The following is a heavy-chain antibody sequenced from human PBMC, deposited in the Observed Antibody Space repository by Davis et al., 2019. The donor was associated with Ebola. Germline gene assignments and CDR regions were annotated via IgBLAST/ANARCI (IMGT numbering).Heavy chain of an antibody. CDR3: ARGSYGVRLYWYFDL. J-gene: IGHJ2*01. CDR1: GYSFTSYW. V-gene: IGHV5-51*01. Sequence: GESLKISCKGSGYSFTSYWIGWVRQMPGKGLDWMGIIYPGDSDTRYSPSFQGQVTISADKSISTAYLQWSSLKASDTAMYYCARGSYGVRLYWYFDLWGRGTLVTVSS. CDR2: IYPGDSDT. D-gene: IGHD4-17*01.